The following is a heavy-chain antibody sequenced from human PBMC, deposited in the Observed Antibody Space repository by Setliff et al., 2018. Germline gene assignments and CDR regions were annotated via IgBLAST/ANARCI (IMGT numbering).Heavy chain of an antibody. CDR3: ARALYSYDFDY. Sequence: PSETLSLTCAVSGYSISSYYWSWIRQPAGKGLEWIGYIYYSGSTNYNPSLKSRVTISVDTSKNQFSLKLSSVTAADTAVYYCARALYSYDFDYWGQGTLVTVSS. D-gene: IGHD5-18*01. CDR1: GYSISSYY. CDR2: IYYSGST. J-gene: IGHJ4*02. V-gene: IGHV4-59*01.